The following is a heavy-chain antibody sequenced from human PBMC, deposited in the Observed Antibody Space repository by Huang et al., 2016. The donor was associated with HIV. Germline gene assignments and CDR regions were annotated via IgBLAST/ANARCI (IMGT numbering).Heavy chain of an antibody. D-gene: IGHD6-13*01. CDR1: GFPFSAYG. CDR2: IRYDGNND. J-gene: IGHJ3*01. CDR3: VKERGSSRARSSFDF. V-gene: IGHV3-30*02. Sequence: QVRLVESGGGVVQPGASLTLSCSASGFPFSAYGMDWVRQAPGKGLEWVSFIRYDGNNDDLIGSVKVRFTISRDNSNNTLYLRMNSLRPEDTAVYYCVKERGSSRARSSFDFWGQGTSVIVSS.